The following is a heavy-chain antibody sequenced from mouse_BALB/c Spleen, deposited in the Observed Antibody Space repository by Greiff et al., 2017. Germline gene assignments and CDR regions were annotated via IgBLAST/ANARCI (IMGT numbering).Heavy chain of an antibody. CDR3: ARGGTTATDYAMDY. CDR2: INPYNDGT. J-gene: IGHJ4*01. V-gene: IGHV1-14*01. D-gene: IGHD1-2*01. Sequence: VQLKESGPELVKPGASVKMSCKASGYTFTSYVMHWVKQKPGQGLEWIGYINPYNDGTKYNEKFKGKATLTSDKSSSTAYMELSSLTSEDSAVYYCARGGTTATDYAMDYWGQGTSVTVSS. CDR1: GYTFTSYV.